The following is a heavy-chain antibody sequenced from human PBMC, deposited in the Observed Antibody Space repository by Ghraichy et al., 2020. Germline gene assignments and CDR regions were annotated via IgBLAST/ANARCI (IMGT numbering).Heavy chain of an antibody. CDR3: ARETGTGSYYMDY. CDR1: GYSISSGYA. J-gene: IGHJ4*02. D-gene: IGHD1-26*01. Sequence: SETLSLTCTVSGYSISSGYAWGWIRQPPGKGLECIGNVYHSGTTYYNPSLKSRVTISVDTSKNQFTLKLSSVTAAETAVYYCARETGTGSYYMDYWGQGILVTVSS. V-gene: IGHV4-38-2*02. CDR2: VYHSGTT.